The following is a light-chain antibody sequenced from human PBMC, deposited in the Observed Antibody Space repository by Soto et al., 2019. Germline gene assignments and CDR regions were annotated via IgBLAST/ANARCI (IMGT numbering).Light chain of an antibody. CDR1: SSDVGGYKY. Sequence: QSALTKPPSASGSPGQSVTISCTGTSSDVGGYKYVSWYQQHPGKAPKLMIYEVSKRPSGVPDRFSGSKSGNTASLTVSGLQAEDEADYYCSSYADRHNVLFGGGTKVTVL. J-gene: IGLJ2*01. CDR2: EVS. CDR3: SSYADRHNVL. V-gene: IGLV2-8*01.